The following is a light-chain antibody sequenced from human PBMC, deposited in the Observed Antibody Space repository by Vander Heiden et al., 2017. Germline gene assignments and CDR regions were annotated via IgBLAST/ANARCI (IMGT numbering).Light chain of an antibody. Sequence: EIVLTQSPATLSLSPGERATLSCRASQSVSSYLAWYQQKPGQAPRLLIYDASNRATGLPARFSCSGSGTDFTLTSSSLEPEDFAVYYCQQRSNWPPLTFGGGTKVESK. V-gene: IGKV3-11*01. J-gene: IGKJ4*01. CDR3: QQRSNWPPLT. CDR1: QSVSSY. CDR2: DAS.